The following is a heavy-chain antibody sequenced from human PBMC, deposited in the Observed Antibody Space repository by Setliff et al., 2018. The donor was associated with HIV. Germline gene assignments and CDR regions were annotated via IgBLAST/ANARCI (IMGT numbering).Heavy chain of an antibody. Sequence: ASVKVSCKASGYTFTNYGITWVRQAPGQGLEWMGWINTNTGNPTYAQGFTGRFVFSLDTSVSTAYLQISSLKAEDTAVYYCARGLPPFYDFWSGYPLYYWGQGTLVTVSS. D-gene: IGHD3-3*01. V-gene: IGHV7-4-1*02. CDR2: INTNTGNP. CDR3: ARGLPPFYDFWSGYPLYY. J-gene: IGHJ4*02. CDR1: GYTFTNYG.